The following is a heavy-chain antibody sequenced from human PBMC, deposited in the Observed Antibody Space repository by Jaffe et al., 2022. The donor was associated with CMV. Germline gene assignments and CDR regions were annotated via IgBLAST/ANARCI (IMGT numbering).Heavy chain of an antibody. CDR2: ISGSGGST. CDR1: GFTFSSYA. D-gene: IGHD2-15*01. V-gene: IGHV3-23*01. J-gene: IGHJ5*02. CDR3: AKDTKKDIVVVVAATSPDP. Sequence: EVQLLESGGGLVQPGGSLRLSCAASGFTFSSYAMSWVRQAPGKGLEWVSAISGSGGSTYYADSVKGRFTISRDNSKNTLYLQMNSLRAEDTAVYYCAKDTKKDIVVVVAATSPDPWGQGTLVTVSS.